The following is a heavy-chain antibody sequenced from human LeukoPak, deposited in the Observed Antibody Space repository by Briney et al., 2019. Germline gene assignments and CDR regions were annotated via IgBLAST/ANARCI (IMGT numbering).Heavy chain of an antibody. CDR1: GGTFSSYA. J-gene: IGHJ4*02. CDR3: ARYDSSGYYFDY. CDR2: IIPIFGTA. Sequence: ASVKVSCKASGGTFSSYAISWVRQAPGQGLEWTGGIIPIFGTANYAQKFQGRVTITADESTSTAYMELSSLRSEDTAVYYCARYDSSGYYFDYWGQGTLVTVSS. D-gene: IGHD3-22*01. V-gene: IGHV1-69*01.